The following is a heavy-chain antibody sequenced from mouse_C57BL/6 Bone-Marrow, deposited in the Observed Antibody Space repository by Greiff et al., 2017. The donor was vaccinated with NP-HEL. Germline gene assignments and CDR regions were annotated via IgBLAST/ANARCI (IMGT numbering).Heavy chain of an antibody. CDR3: ARKSLLRYGWYFDV. D-gene: IGHD1-1*01. J-gene: IGHJ1*03. CDR1: GFNIKNTY. Sequence: EVKLVESVAELVRPGASVKLSCTASGFNIKNTYMHWVKQRPEQGLEWIGRIDPANGNTKYAPKFQGKATITADTSSNTAYLQLSSLTSEDTAIYYCARKSLLRYGWYFDVWGTGTTVTVSS. CDR2: IDPANGNT. V-gene: IGHV14-3*01.